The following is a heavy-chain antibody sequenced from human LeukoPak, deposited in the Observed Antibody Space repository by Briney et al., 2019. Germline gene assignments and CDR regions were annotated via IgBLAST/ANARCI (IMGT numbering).Heavy chain of an antibody. CDR1: GGFISSSNW. Sequence: SGTLSLTCAVSGGFISSSNWWSWVRQPPGKGVDGIGETYHSGTTNCTPSLKSRATISVDKSKTQCSLKLSSVTAADTAVYYCARDWNSSGWSYYWGQGTLVTVSS. CDR2: TYHSGTT. D-gene: IGHD6-19*01. CDR3: ARDWNSSGWSYY. V-gene: IGHV4-4*02. J-gene: IGHJ4*02.